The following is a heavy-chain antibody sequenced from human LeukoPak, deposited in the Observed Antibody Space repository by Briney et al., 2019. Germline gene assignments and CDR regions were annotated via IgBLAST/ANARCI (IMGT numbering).Heavy chain of an antibody. D-gene: IGHD4-23*01. CDR1: GFTFSSYW. CDR2: IASDGSST. J-gene: IGHJ4*02. CDR3: ARGRPHGNDY. Sequence: GGSLRLSCAASGFTFSSYWMNWVRQAPGKGLVWVSRIASDGSSTTYADSVKGRFSISRDNAKNTLYLQMNSLRVEDTAVYYCARGRPHGNDYRGQGTLVTVSS. V-gene: IGHV3-74*01.